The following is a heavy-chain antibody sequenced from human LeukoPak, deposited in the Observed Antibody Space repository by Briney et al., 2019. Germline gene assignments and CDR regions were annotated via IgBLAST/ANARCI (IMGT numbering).Heavy chain of an antibody. J-gene: IGHJ4*02. CDR1: GFTFSSYS. V-gene: IGHV3-21*01. CDR3: ARAWAPYYYDRREYFDY. D-gene: IGHD3-22*01. CDR2: ISSSSSYI. Sequence: PGGSLRLSCAASGFTFSSYSMNWVRQAPGKGLEWVSSISSSSSYIYYADSVKGRFTISRDNAKNSLYLQMNSLRAEDTAVYYCARAWAPYYYDRREYFDYWGQGTLVTVSS.